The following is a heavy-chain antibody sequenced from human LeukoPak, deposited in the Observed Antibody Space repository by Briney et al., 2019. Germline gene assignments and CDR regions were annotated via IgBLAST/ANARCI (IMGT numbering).Heavy chain of an antibody. CDR2: INHSGST. J-gene: IGHJ4*02. CDR3: ARAGPPLYCSSTSCYDTTWEAYFDY. Sequence: SETLSLTCAVYGGSFSGYYWSWIRQPPGKGLEWIGEINHSGSTNYNPSLKSRVTISVDTSKNQFSLKLSSVTAEDTAVYYCARAGPPLYCSSTSCYDTTWEAYFDYWGQGTLVTVSS. D-gene: IGHD2-2*01. CDR1: GGSFSGYY. V-gene: IGHV4-34*01.